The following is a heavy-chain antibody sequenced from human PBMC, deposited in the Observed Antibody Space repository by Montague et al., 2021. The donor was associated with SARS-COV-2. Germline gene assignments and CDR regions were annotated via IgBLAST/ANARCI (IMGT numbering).Heavy chain of an antibody. Sequence: LSCAASGFTFSSYAMHWVRQAPGKGLEWVAVISYDGSNKYYADSVKGRFTISRDNSKNTLYLQMNSLRAEDTAVYYCARPHSGSYFSAFDIWGQGTMVTVSS. CDR3: ARPHSGSYFSAFDI. CDR1: GFTFSSYA. D-gene: IGHD1-26*01. J-gene: IGHJ3*02. V-gene: IGHV3-30*04. CDR2: ISYDGSNK.